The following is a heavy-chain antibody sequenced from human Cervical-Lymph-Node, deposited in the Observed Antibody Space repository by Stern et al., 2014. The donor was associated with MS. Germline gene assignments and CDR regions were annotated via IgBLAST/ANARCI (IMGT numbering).Heavy chain of an antibody. Sequence: VQLVESGGGVVQPGRSLRLSCEASGFTFSDYGVHWVRQAPGKGLEWVAVISYDGTHKYYTDSVKGRVTISRDNSKKTVFLQMNSLTSEDTAVYYCAKDHGGNAFDYWGQGTRVTVTS. CDR2: ISYDGTHK. D-gene: IGHD4-23*01. CDR3: AKDHGGNAFDY. J-gene: IGHJ4*02. V-gene: IGHV3-30*18. CDR1: GFTFSDYG.